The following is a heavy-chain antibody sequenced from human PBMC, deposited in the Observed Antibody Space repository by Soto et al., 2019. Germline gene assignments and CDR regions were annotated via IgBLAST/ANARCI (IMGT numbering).Heavy chain of an antibody. J-gene: IGHJ6*02. CDR1: GFTVSTDW. V-gene: IGHV3-66*01. Sequence: EVQLVESGGGLVQPGGSLRLSCAASGFTVSTDWMYWVRQAPGKGLEWVSVIRGGGNTFYADPVEGRFTISRDNSKNTVYPQMNSLRAEDTAVYYCVRENYYYGMDVWGQGTTVSVSS. CDR3: VRENYYYGMDV. CDR2: IRGGGNT.